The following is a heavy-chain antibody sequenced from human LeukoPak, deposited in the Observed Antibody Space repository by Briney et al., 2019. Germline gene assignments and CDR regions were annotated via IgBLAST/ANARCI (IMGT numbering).Heavy chain of an antibody. D-gene: IGHD3-10*01. Sequence: ASVKVSCKASGYTFSGYYMHWVRQAPGQGLEWMGWINPKSGGTNEAQKFHDRVTMTRDTSIRTAYMELRSLRSDDTAVYYCTKASLAFGTKYFDPWGQGTLVTVSS. CDR1: GYTFSGYY. CDR2: INPKSGGT. J-gene: IGHJ5*02. V-gene: IGHV1-2*02. CDR3: TKASLAFGTKYFDP.